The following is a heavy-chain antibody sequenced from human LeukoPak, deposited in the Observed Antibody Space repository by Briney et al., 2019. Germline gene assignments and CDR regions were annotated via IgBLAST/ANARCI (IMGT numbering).Heavy chain of an antibody. Sequence: GGSLRLSCAASGLTFSSYAMSWVRQAPGKGLEWVSAISGSGGSTYYADSVKGRFTISRYNSKNTLYLQMNSLRAEDTAVYYCAKCNSEDYYGSYWGQGTLVTVSS. J-gene: IGHJ4*02. D-gene: IGHD3-10*01. V-gene: IGHV3-23*01. CDR1: GLTFSSYA. CDR2: ISGSGGST. CDR3: AKCNSEDYYGSY.